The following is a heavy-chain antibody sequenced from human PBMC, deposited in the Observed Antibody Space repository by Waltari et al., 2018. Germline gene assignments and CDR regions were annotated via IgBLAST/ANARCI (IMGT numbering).Heavy chain of an antibody. Sequence: QVPLVQSGAEVKKPGSSVKVSCKASGGTFTSTATHWVPQAPGQGLEWMGGILPISGTANYAHKFQDRVTITADESTSTVYMDLSSLRIEDTAIYYCARAAIPGYCTTSSCYNWFDPWGQGTLVTVSS. V-gene: IGHV1-69*01. J-gene: IGHJ5*02. CDR1: GGTFTSTA. CDR2: ILPISGTA. D-gene: IGHD2-2*01. CDR3: ARAAIPGYCTTSSCYNWFDP.